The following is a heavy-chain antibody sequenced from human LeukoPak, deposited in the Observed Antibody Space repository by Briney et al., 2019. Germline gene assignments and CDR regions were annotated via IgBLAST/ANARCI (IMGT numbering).Heavy chain of an antibody. CDR2: IWYDGSNK. D-gene: IGHD3-22*01. CDR1: GFTFATYA. CDR3: ARGGGHHNRGGRPYYYDSSGYSYTFDY. Sequence: GRSLRLSCTASGFTFATYAIHWVRQAPGKGLEWVALIWYDGSNKYYADSVRGRFTISRDNSKNTLYLQMNSLRAEDTALYYCARGGGHHNRGGRPYYYDSSGYSYTFDYWGQGTLVTVSS. V-gene: IGHV3-33*01. J-gene: IGHJ4*02.